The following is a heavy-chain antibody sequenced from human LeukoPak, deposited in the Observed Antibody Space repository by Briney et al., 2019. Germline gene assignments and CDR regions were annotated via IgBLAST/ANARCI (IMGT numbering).Heavy chain of an antibody. V-gene: IGHV3-53*01. CDR1: GFPFSSNY. Sequence: PGGSLSLSCAASGFPFSSNYMSWVRQAPGKGLEWVSVIYSGGSTYYADSVKGRFTISRDNSKNTLYLQMNSLRAEDTAVYYCARDLSVGAFDYWGQGTLVTVSS. CDR3: ARDLSVGAFDY. J-gene: IGHJ4*02. D-gene: IGHD1-26*01. CDR2: IYSGGST.